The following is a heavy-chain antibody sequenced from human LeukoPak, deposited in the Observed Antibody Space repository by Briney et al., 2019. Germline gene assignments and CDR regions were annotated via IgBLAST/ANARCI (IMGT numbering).Heavy chain of an antibody. Sequence: SETLSLTCTVSGGSISSYYWSWIRQPPGKELEWLGYIYSSGSTNYNPSLKSRVTMSVDTSKNQFSLKLSSVTAADTAVYYCARTPHCSSTSCYYYYYGMDVWGQGTTVTVSS. J-gene: IGHJ6*02. D-gene: IGHD2-2*01. V-gene: IGHV4-59*12. CDR1: GGSISSYY. CDR3: ARTPHCSSTSCYYYYYGMDV. CDR2: IYSSGST.